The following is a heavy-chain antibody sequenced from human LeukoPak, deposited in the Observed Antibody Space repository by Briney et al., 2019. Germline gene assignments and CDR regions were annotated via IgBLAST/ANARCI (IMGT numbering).Heavy chain of an antibody. CDR2: ISASETSI. CDR3: VRDNLENQWLERSY. CDR1: GFTFSLYN. D-gene: IGHD6-19*01. J-gene: IGHJ4*02. V-gene: IGHV3-48*03. Sequence: GGSLRLSCAASGFTFSLYNMNWVRQAPGKGLEWVSQISASETSIKYADSVRGRFTISRDNVKNSVYLQMNSLRAEDTAIYYCVRDNLENQWLERSYWGQGTLVTVSS.